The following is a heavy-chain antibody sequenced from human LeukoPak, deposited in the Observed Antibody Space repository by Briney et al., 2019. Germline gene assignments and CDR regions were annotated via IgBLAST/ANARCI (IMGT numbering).Heavy chain of an antibody. CDR1: GGSFSGYY. CDR2: INHSGST. CDR3: AYDGTPGRDAFDI. Sequence: SETLSLTCAVYGGSFSGYYWRWIRQPPGKGLEWIGEINHSGSTNYNPSLKSRVTISVDTSKNQFSLKPSSVTAADTAVYYCAYDGTPGRDAFDIWGQGTMVTVSS. D-gene: IGHD3-3*01. J-gene: IGHJ3*02. V-gene: IGHV4-34*01.